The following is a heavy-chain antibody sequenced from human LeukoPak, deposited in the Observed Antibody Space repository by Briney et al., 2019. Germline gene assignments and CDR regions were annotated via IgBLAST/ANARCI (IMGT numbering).Heavy chain of an antibody. D-gene: IGHD5-18*01. V-gene: IGHV4-39*01. Sequence: PSETLSLTCTVSGGSISSSSYYWGWIRQPPGKGLEWIGSIYYSGSTYYNPSLKSRVTISVDTSKNQFSLKLSSVTAADTAVYYCARQSRGYSYGLGYWGQGTLVTVSS. J-gene: IGHJ4*02. CDR1: GGSISSSSYY. CDR2: IYYSGST. CDR3: ARQSRGYSYGLGY.